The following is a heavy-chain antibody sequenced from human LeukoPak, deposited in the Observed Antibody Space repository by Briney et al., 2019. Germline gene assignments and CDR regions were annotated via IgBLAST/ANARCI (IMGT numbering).Heavy chain of an antibody. D-gene: IGHD1-26*01. Sequence: GASVKVSCKASGGTFSSYAISWVRQAPGQGLEWMGGIIPIFGTANYAQKFQGRVTITADESTSTAYMELSSLRSEDTAVYYCARGERDNFGTPRLSGSYAKGEGYYFDYWGQGTLVTVSS. CDR3: ARGERDNFGTPRLSGSYAKGEGYYFDY. CDR1: GGTFSSYA. V-gene: IGHV1-69*13. J-gene: IGHJ4*02. CDR2: IIPIFGTA.